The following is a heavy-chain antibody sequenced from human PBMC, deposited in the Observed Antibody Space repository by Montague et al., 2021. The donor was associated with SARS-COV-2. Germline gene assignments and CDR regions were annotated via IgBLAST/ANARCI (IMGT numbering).Heavy chain of an antibody. D-gene: IGHD3-22*01. J-gene: IGHJ3*02. V-gene: IGHV4-39*01. CDR1: GGSISSSNYY. CDR2: IYYSGST. CDR3: ASPPDYYGSGGSDAFDI. Sequence: SETLSLTCTVSGGSISSSNYYWGWIRQPPGKGLEWIGCIYYSGSTYYNPSLKSRVTISVDTSKNQFSLKLSSVTAADTAVYYCASPPDYYGSGGSDAFDIWGQGTMVTVSS.